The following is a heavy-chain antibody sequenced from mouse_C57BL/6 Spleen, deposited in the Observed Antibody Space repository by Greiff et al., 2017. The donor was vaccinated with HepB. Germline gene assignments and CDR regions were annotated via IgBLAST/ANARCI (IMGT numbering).Heavy chain of an antibody. CDR3: ARRGTIDAMDY. D-gene: IGHD1-1*02. Sequence: VQLQQSGAELVKPGASVKISCKASGYAFSSYWMNWVKQRPGKGLEWIGQIYPGDGDTNYNGKFKGKATLTADKSSSTAYMQLSSLTSEDSAVYFCARRGTIDAMDYWGQGTSVTGSS. CDR1: GYAFSSYW. CDR2: IYPGDGDT. J-gene: IGHJ4*01. V-gene: IGHV1-80*01.